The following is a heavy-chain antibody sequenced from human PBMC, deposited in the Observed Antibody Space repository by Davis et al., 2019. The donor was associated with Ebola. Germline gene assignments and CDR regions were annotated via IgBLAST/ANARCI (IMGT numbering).Heavy chain of an antibody. V-gene: IGHV1-69*04. J-gene: IGHJ4*02. CDR2: IIPMLGIP. CDR1: GGTFSTYA. Sequence: AASVKVSCKASGGTFSTYAIDWVRQAPAQGLEWMGRIIPMLGIPNYAQRFKGRVTITPDKSTSTAYREMSSLRSEDTAMYYCARDLGTAMATEWGQGTLVTVSS. D-gene: IGHD5-18*01. CDR3: ARDLGTAMATE.